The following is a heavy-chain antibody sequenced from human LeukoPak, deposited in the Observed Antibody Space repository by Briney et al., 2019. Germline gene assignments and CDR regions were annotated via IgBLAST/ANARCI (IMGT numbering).Heavy chain of an antibody. CDR1: GFTFTSYA. V-gene: IGHV3-23*01. Sequence: PGGSLRLSCAASGFTFTSYAMSWVRQAPGKGLEWVSVISGSGGDTYYADSVKGRFTISRDNSKNTLYLQMNSLGAEDTAVYYCAKDIRSPGYVNYYYYMDVWGKGTTVTVSS. D-gene: IGHD3-9*01. CDR2: ISGSGGDT. CDR3: AKDIRSPGYVNYYYYMDV. J-gene: IGHJ6*03.